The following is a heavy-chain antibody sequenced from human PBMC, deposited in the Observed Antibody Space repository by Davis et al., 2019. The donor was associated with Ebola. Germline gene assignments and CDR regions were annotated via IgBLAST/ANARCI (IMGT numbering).Heavy chain of an antibody. CDR3: ARVRPYYYDSTGPQDY. Sequence: AASVKVSCKASGYTFTSYAMNWVRQAPGQGLEWMGWINTNTENPAYAQGFTGRFVFSLDTSVSTAYLQISGLKAEDSAVYYCARVRPYYYDSTGPQDYWGQGTLVTVSS. CDR2: INTNTENP. D-gene: IGHD3-22*01. J-gene: IGHJ4*02. V-gene: IGHV7-4-1*02. CDR1: GYTFTSYA.